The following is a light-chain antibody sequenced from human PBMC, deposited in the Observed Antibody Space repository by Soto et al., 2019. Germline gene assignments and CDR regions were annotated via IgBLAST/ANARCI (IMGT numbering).Light chain of an antibody. CDR3: HSYTSSSTRGV. CDR2: DVS. V-gene: IGLV2-14*03. J-gene: IGLJ2*01. CDR1: SSDVGGYNY. Sequence: QSALTQPASVSGSPGQSITISCTGTSSDVGGYNYVSWYQQHPGKAPKLMIYDVSSRPSGVSDRFSGSKSGNTASLTISGLQAEDEADYYCHSYTSSSTRGVFGGGTKLTVL.